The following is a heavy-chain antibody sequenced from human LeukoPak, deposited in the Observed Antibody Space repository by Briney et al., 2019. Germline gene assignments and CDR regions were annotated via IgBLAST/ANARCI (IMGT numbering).Heavy chain of an antibody. D-gene: IGHD4-17*01. CDR3: ARLFGGVTTFDF. CDR2: IQPDGGVT. CDR1: GFTFSSYW. Sequence: GGSLRLSCAASGFTFSSYWMSWVRQGPGKGLEWVASIQPDGGVTFYLDSVKGRFTISRDNAKSSVFLQMSSLRAEDTAVYYCARLFGGVTTFDFWGQGTLVTASS. V-gene: IGHV3-7*01. J-gene: IGHJ5*01.